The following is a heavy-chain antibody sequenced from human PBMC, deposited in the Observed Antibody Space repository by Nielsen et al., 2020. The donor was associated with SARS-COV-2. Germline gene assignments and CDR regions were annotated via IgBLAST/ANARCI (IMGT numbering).Heavy chain of an antibody. J-gene: IGHJ4*02. D-gene: IGHD2-15*01. CDR3: AKDWTAIVVVPSGGVDY. CDR1: GSTFSTYG. CDR2: ISYDGSNK. V-gene: IGHV3-30*18. Sequence: GESLKISCAASGSTFSTYGMHWVRQAPGKGLEWVAAISYDGSNKYYVDSVKSRFTISRDNSKNTLYLQMSSLREEDTAVYYCAKDWTAIVVVPSGGVDYWGQGTLVTVSS.